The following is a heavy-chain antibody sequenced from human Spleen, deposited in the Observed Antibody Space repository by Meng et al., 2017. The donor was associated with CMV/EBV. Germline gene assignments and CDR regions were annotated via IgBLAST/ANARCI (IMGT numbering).Heavy chain of an antibody. CDR1: DVPVSSNY. CDR3: ARDFAV. D-gene: IGHD3-3*01. CDR2: IYSGGIT. V-gene: IGHV3-53*01. J-gene: IGHJ4*02. Sequence: VQREEAGGGLSPPGVALRFSCADADVPVSSNYMSRARQSPGYDLDWVSVIYSGGITYSADSVKGRFTIPSYHSKNTLYLQMNSLRAEETAVYYCARDFAVWGQGTLVPVSS.